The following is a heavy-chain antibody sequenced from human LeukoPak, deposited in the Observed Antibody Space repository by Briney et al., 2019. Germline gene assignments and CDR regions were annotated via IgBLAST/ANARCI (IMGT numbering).Heavy chain of an antibody. Sequence: GESLRLSCAASGFTFSSYEMNWVRQAPGKGLEWVPYISSSGSTIYYADSVKGRFTISRDNAKNSLYLQMNSLRAEDTAVYYCARDLASCAGDCYSDGFDYWGQGALVTVSS. CDR2: ISSSGSTI. CDR3: ARDLASCAGDCYSDGFDY. V-gene: IGHV3-48*03. J-gene: IGHJ4*02. D-gene: IGHD2-21*02. CDR1: GFTFSSYE.